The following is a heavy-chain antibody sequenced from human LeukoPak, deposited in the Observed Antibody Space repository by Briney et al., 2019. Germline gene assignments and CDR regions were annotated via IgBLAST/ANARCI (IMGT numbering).Heavy chain of an antibody. V-gene: IGHV1-69*13. CDR3: ASTSGPGGYCSGGSCYYYYMDV. J-gene: IGHJ6*03. Sequence: ASVEVSCKASGGTFSSYAISWERQAPGQGLEWMGGIIPIFGTANYAQKFQGRVTITADESTGTAYMELSSLRSEDTAVYYCASTSGPGGYCSGGSCYYYYMDVWGKGTTVTVSS. CDR1: GGTFSSYA. CDR2: IIPIFGTA. D-gene: IGHD2-15*01.